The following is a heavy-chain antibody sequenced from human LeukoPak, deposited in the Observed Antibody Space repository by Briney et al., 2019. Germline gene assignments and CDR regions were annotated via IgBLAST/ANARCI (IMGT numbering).Heavy chain of an antibody. CDR2: IYYSGST. D-gene: IGHD6-13*01. Sequence: SETLSLTCTVSGGSISSSSYYWGWIRQPPGKGLEWIGNIYYSGSTYYNPSLKSRVTISVDTSKNQFSLKLSSVTAADTAVYYCARHRIAAVDDAFDIWGQGTMVTVSS. V-gene: IGHV4-39*01. CDR1: GGSISSSSYY. CDR3: ARHRIAAVDDAFDI. J-gene: IGHJ3*02.